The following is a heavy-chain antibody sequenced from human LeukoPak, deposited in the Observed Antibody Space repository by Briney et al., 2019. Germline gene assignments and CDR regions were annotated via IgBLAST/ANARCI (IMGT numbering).Heavy chain of an antibody. V-gene: IGHV1-69*04. CDR3: ARGPTAVRVGASLYYFDY. J-gene: IGHJ4*02. Sequence: GASVKVSCKASGGTFSSYAISWVRQAPGQGLEWMGRIIPILGIANYAQKFQGRVTITADKSTSTAYMELSSLRSEDTAVYYCARGPTAVRVGASLYYFDYWGQGTLVTVSS. CDR1: GGTFSSYA. CDR2: IIPILGIA. D-gene: IGHD1-26*01.